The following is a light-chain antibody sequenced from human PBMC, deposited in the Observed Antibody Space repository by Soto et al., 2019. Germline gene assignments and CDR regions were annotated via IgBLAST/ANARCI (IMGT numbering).Light chain of an antibody. Sequence: QSALTQPPSASGSPGQSVTISCTGTSSDVGGYNFVSWYQQHAGKVPRLMIYEVNKRPSGVPDRFSGSKSGNTASLTVSGLQPEDEADYYCGSYAGTSYVXGTGTKVTVL. J-gene: IGLJ1*01. V-gene: IGLV2-8*01. CDR2: EVN. CDR1: SSDVGGYNF. CDR3: GSYAGTSYV.